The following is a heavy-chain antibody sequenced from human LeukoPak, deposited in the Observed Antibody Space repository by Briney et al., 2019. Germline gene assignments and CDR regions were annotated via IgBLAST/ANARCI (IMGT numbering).Heavy chain of an antibody. CDR3: ANRVGYSYGA. J-gene: IGHJ4*02. V-gene: IGHV3-23*01. Sequence: GGSLRLSCAASGFTFSSHVMSWVRQAPGKGLEWVSAIGATGAGTYYADSVKGRFTISRDNSKNTLYLQMNSLRAEDTAVYYCANRVGYSYGARGQGTLVTVSS. CDR2: IGATGAGT. CDR1: GFTFSSHV. D-gene: IGHD5-18*01.